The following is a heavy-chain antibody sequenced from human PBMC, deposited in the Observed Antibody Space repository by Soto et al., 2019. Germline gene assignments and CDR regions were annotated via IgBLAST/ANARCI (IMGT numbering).Heavy chain of an antibody. CDR2: INPNSGGT. CDR1: GYTFTGYY. CDR3: ARSESSSGWYDY. D-gene: IGHD6-19*01. V-gene: IGHV1-2*02. J-gene: IGHJ4*02. Sequence: QVQLVQSGAEVKKPGASVKVSCKASGYTFTGYYMHWVRQAPGQGLEWMGWINPNSGGTNYAQKFQDRVTMTRYRSISTAYMELSRLTSYDTAVWYCARSESSSGWYDYWGKGTLVTVSS.